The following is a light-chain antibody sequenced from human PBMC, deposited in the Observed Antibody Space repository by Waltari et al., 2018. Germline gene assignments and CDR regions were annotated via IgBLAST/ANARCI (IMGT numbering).Light chain of an antibody. V-gene: IGKV3-11*01. Sequence: EIVLTQSPATLSLSPGERATLSCRASQSVSSNLAWYQHKPGQTPRLLIYAASKRATGIPARFSGSGSGTDFTLTISSLEPEDFAVYYCQQRSTWPEVTFGPGTKVDIK. CDR1: QSVSSN. CDR3: QQRSTWPEVT. CDR2: AAS. J-gene: IGKJ3*01.